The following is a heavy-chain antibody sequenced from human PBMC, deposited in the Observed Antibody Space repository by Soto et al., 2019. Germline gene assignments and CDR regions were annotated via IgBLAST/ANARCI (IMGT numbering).Heavy chain of an antibody. CDR2: INHSGST. D-gene: IGHD3-10*01. V-gene: IGHV4-34*01. CDR1: GGSFSGYY. J-gene: IGHJ6*02. CDR3: ARELLMLRGAGGMDV. Sequence: SETLSLNWAVYGGSFSGYYWSWFRQPPGKGLEWIGEINHSGSTNYNPSLKSRLTISLDRSKNHFSLKLTSVTAADTAVYFCARELLMLRGAGGMDVWGQGTTVTVSS.